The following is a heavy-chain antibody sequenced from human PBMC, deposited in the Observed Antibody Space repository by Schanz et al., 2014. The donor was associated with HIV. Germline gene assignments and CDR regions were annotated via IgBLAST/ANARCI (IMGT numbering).Heavy chain of an antibody. CDR1: GFTFSSHN. CDR2: ISTGSSYI. J-gene: IGHJ6*02. CDR3: ARSSDYYYGMDV. Sequence: VQLVESGGGLVKPGGSLRLSCAASGFTFSSHNINWVRQPPGKGLAWVSSISTGSSYIYYADSVKGRFTISRDNAKNSLYLQMNSLRAEDTAVYYCARSSDYYYGMDVWGQGTTVSVSS. V-gene: IGHV3-21*01.